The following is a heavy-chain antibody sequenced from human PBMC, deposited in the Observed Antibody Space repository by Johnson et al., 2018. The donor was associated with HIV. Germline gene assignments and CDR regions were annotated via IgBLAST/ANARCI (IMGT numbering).Heavy chain of an antibody. CDR3: ANEVYAFDI. CDR1: DFTSSNYW. J-gene: IGHJ3*02. CDR2: INQDASEK. D-gene: IGHD2-8*01. Sequence: EVQLVESGGGLVQPGGSLRLSCAAFDFTSSNYWMSWVRQAPGQGLEWVVNINQDASEKSYVDSVKGRFPISRDNSKNTLYLQMNSLRAEDTAVYYCANEVYAFDIWGQGTMVTVSS. V-gene: IGHV3-7*05.